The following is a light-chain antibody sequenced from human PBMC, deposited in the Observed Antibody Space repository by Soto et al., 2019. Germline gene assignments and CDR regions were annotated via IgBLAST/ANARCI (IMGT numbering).Light chain of an antibody. V-gene: IGKV1-5*01. J-gene: IGKJ1*01. CDR2: DAS. CDR1: QSVSSW. Sequence: MTQSPATLSVSPGERATLSCRASQSVSSWLAWYQQKPGKAPKLLIYDASSLESGVPSRFSGSGSGTEFTLTISSLQPDDFATYYCQQYNSYSGTFGQGTKVDIK. CDR3: QQYNSYSGT.